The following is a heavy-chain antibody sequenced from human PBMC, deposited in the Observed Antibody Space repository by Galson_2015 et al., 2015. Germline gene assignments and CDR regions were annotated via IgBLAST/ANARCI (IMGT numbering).Heavy chain of an antibody. CDR3: ARVYSSSWSTLFGAFDI. CDR1: GFTFSDYY. CDR2: ISSSSSYT. J-gene: IGHJ3*02. Sequence: SLRLSCAASGFTFSDYYMSWIRQAPGKGLEWVSYISSSSSYTNYADSVKGRFTISRDNAKNSLYLQMNSLRAEDTAVYYCARVYSSSWSTLFGAFDIWGQGSMVTVSS. V-gene: IGHV3-11*06. D-gene: IGHD6-13*01.